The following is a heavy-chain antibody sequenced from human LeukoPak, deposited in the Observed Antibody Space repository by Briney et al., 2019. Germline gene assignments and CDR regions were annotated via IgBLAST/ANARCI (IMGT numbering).Heavy chain of an antibody. CDR1: GGSFSGYY. J-gene: IGHJ4*02. CDR3: AARAGRIDY. Sequence: SETLSLTCAVYGGSFSGYYWSWIRQPPGKGLEWIGEINHSGSTNYNPSLKSRVTISVDTSKNQFSLKLSSLTAAHTAVYYCAARAGRIDYWGQGTLVTVSS. D-gene: IGHD6-19*01. V-gene: IGHV4-34*01. CDR2: INHSGST.